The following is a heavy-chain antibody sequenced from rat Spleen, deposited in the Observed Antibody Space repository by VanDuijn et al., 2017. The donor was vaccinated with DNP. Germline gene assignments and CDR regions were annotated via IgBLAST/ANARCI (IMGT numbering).Heavy chain of an antibody. Sequence: EVQLVESGGGLVQPGRSLKLSCAASGFTFSDYYMAWVRQAPTKGLEWVAYTSYDDGSTYNGDSVKGRFTISRDNAKSTLYLQMNSLRSEDMATYYCARHVLPLRVWDYWGQGVMVTVSS. D-gene: IGHD1-4*01. J-gene: IGHJ2*01. CDR2: TSYDDGST. V-gene: IGHV5-22*01. CDR1: GFTFSDYY. CDR3: ARHVLPLRVWDY.